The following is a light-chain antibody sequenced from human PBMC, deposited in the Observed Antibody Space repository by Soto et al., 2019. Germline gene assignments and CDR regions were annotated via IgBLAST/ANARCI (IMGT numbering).Light chain of an antibody. V-gene: IGLV2-14*01. Sequence: QSVLTQPASVSGSPGQSITISCTGTSSDVGGYNYVSWYQQYPGKAPKLMISEVSNRPSGVSNRFSGSKSGNTASLTISGLQAEDEADYYCSSYTSSGSWVFGGGTKLTVL. CDR2: EVS. CDR1: SSDVGGYNY. CDR3: SSYTSSGSWV. J-gene: IGLJ3*02.